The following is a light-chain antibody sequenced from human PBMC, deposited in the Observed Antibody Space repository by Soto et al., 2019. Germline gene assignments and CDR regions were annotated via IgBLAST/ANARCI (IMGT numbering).Light chain of an antibody. J-gene: IGKJ3*01. CDR2: AAA. CDR3: QQDNSFPLT. Sequence: DIQMPQSPSSVSASVGDRVTITCRASQGIGSWLGWYQQKPGKAPKLLIYAAASLQSGVPSRFSATFSGTEFTLTISSLQPEDLATYFCQQDNSFPLTFGPGTKVDLK. CDR1: QGIGSW. V-gene: IGKV1-12*01.